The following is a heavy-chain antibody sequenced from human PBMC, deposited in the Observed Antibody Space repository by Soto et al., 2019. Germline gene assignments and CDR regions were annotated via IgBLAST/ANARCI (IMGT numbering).Heavy chain of an antibody. J-gene: IGHJ3*01. CDR3: ATTTADYYDSSGYYAL. Sequence: SVKVSCKASGGTFSSYAISWVRQAPGQGLEWMGGIIPIFGTANYAQKFQGRVTITADESTSTAYMELSSLRSEDTAVYYCATTTADYYDSSGYYALWGQGTMVTVSS. D-gene: IGHD3-22*01. V-gene: IGHV1-69*13. CDR1: GGTFSSYA. CDR2: IIPIFGTA.